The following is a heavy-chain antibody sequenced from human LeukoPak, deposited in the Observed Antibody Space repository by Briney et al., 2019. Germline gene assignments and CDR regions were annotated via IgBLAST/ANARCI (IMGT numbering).Heavy chain of an antibody. V-gene: IGHV1-46*01. Sequence: GASVTVSCKASGYTFTSYYMHWVQQAPGQGLEWMGIINPSGGSTSYAQKFQGRVTMTRDTSTSTVYMELSSLRSEDTAVYYCARGGDFWSGYYTSLFDYWGQGTLVTVSS. J-gene: IGHJ4*02. CDR1: GYTFTSYY. D-gene: IGHD3-3*01. CDR3: ARGGDFWSGYYTSLFDY. CDR2: INPSGGST.